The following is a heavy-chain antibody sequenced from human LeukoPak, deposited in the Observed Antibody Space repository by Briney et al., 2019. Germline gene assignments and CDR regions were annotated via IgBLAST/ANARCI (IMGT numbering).Heavy chain of an antibody. CDR1: GFTFSTYS. D-gene: IGHD4-17*01. J-gene: IGHJ4*02. CDR3: ARDGMTTVTTPDY. Sequence: GGSLRLSCAASGFTFSTYSMNWVRQAPGKGLEWISYISSSSSTIYYADSVKGRFTISRDNAKNSLYLQMNSLRAEDTAVYYCARDGMTTVTTPDYWGQGTLVTVSS. V-gene: IGHV3-48*04. CDR2: ISSSSSTI.